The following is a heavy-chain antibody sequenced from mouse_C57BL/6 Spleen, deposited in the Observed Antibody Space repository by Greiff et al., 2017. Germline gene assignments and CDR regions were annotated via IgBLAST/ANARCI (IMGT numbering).Heavy chain of an antibody. Sequence: QVQLKQSGAELARPGASVKMSCKASGYTFTSYTMHWVKQRPGQGLEWIGYINPSSGYTKYNQKFKDKATLTADKSSSTAYMQLSSLTSEDSAVXYCARENYYGSSFFDYWGQGTTLTVSS. D-gene: IGHD1-1*01. CDR2: INPSSGYT. V-gene: IGHV1-4*01. CDR3: ARENYYGSSFFDY. CDR1: GYTFTSYT. J-gene: IGHJ2*01.